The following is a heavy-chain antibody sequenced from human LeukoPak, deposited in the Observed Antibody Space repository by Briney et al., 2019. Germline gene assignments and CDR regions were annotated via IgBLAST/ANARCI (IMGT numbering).Heavy chain of an antibody. V-gene: IGHV3-7*01. J-gene: IGHJ6*02. Sequence: PGGSLRLSCAASGFTFSRYWMSWVRQVPRKGLEWVANIKQDGGEIYYVDSVKGRFTISRDNAKNTLYLQMNSLRAEDTAVYYCARDSLSGQLDPMDVWGQGTTVTVSS. CDR3: ARDSLSGQLDPMDV. CDR2: IKQDGGEI. CDR1: GFTFSRYW. D-gene: IGHD6-6*01.